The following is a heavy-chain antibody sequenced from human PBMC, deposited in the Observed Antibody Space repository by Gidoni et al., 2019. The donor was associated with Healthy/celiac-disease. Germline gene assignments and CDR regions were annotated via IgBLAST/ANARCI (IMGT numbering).Heavy chain of an antibody. V-gene: IGHV3-7*04. Sequence: GSEKYYVDSVKGRFTISRDNAKNSLYLQMNSLRAEDTAVYYCAREPNYYDSSGYYSTPGWYFDLWGRGTLVTVSS. J-gene: IGHJ2*01. D-gene: IGHD3-22*01. CDR3: AREPNYYDSSGYYSTPGWYFDL. CDR2: GSEK.